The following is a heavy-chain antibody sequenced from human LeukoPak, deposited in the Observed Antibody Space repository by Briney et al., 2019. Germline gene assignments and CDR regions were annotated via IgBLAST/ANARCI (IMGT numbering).Heavy chain of an antibody. CDR3: ARNRQWLPIDY. Sequence: ASVKVSCKASGYTFTGYYMHWVRQAPGQGLEWMGWISAYNGNTNYAQKLQGRVTMTTDTSTSTAYMELRSLRSDDTAVYYCARNRQWLPIDYWGQGTLVTVSS. D-gene: IGHD6-19*01. J-gene: IGHJ4*02. CDR1: GYTFTGYY. CDR2: ISAYNGNT. V-gene: IGHV1-18*04.